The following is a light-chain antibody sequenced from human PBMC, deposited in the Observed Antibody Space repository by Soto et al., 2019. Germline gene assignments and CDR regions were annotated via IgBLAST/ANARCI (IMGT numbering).Light chain of an antibody. CDR1: QGISTW. Sequence: DIQMTQSPSSVSASVGDRVTITCRASQGISTWLAWFQQKPGKAPKLLIYGASNLQSGVPPRFGGSGSGTDFTLTINSLQPEDFATYYCQQANSFPYTFGQGTKLEIK. CDR2: GAS. J-gene: IGKJ2*01. V-gene: IGKV1-12*01. CDR3: QQANSFPYT.